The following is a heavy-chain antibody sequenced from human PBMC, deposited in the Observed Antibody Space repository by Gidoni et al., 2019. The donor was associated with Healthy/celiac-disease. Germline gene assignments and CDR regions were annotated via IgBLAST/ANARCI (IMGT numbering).Heavy chain of an antibody. CDR1: GFTFSSYS. CDR3: AIVLSAYEGHYFDY. V-gene: IGHV3-21*01. CDR2: ISSSSSYI. D-gene: IGHD5-12*01. Sequence: EVQLVESGGGLVKPGGSLRLSWAASGFTFSSYSMNWVRQAPGTGLEWVSSISSSSSYIYYADSVKVRFTISRENANNSLYLQMNILRAEVTAVYYCAIVLSAYEGHYFDYWCQGTLVTVSS. J-gene: IGHJ4*02.